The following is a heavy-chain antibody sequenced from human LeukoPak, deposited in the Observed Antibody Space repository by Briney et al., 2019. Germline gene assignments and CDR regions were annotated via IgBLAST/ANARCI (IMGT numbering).Heavy chain of an antibody. CDR3: ASASSHRIAAGGDY. D-gene: IGHD6-13*01. Sequence: GGSLRLSCAASGFTFTTYAMSWVRQAPGKGLEWVSAISSDGDTTYYADSVKGRFTISRDRSKNRMYLQMNSLRAEDTAVYYCASASSHRIAAGGDYWGQGTLVTVSS. V-gene: IGHV3-23*01. J-gene: IGHJ4*02. CDR2: ISSDGDTT. CDR1: GFTFTTYA.